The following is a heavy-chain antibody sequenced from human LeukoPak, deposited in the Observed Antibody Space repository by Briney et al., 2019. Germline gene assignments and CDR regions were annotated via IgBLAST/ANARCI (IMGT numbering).Heavy chain of an antibody. V-gene: IGHV3-7*01. CDR1: GFTFSNFW. CDR2: IRQDGSEK. CDR3: ARIRGTNWFDY. D-gene: IGHD1-1*01. Sequence: GGSLRLSCAASGFTFSNFWMSWVRQAPGKGLEWVGNIRQDGSEKFYVDSVKGRFTISRDNAKNSLYLQMNSLRAQDTAAYYCARIRGTNWFDYWGQGTLVTVSS. J-gene: IGHJ4*02.